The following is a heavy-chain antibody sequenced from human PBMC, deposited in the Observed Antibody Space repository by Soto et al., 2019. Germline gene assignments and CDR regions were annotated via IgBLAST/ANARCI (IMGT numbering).Heavy chain of an antibody. CDR2: IIPIFGTA. J-gene: IGHJ4*02. Sequence: GASVKVSCKASGGTFSSYAISWVRQPPGQGLEWMGGIIPIFGTANYAQKFQGRVTITADESTSTAYMELSSLRSEDTAVYYCARSSGLAAAADYWGQGTLVTVSS. V-gene: IGHV1-69*13. CDR1: GGTFSSYA. D-gene: IGHD6-13*01. CDR3: ARSSGLAAAADY.